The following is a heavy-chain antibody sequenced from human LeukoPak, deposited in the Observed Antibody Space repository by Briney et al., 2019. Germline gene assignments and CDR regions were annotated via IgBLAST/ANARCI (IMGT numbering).Heavy chain of an antibody. CDR2: ISNDGSNN. Sequence: PGGSLRLSSAASGFTFSSYGMHWVRQAPGKGLEWVAVISNDGSNNYYSDSVKGRFTISRDNAKNTLYLQMNSLRAEDTAVYYCARGLVGATYIDYWGQGTLVTVSS. D-gene: IGHD1-26*01. CDR1: GFTFSSYG. J-gene: IGHJ4*02. V-gene: IGHV3-30*03. CDR3: ARGLVGATYIDY.